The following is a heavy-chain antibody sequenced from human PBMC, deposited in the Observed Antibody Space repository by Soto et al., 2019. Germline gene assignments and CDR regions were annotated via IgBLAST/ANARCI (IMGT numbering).Heavy chain of an antibody. V-gene: IGHV1-18*01. D-gene: IGHD2-2*01. CDR3: ARGFDIVVVPAATNYYYCGMDV. J-gene: IGHJ6*02. CDR2: ISAYNGNT. CDR1: GYTFTSYG. Sequence: ASVKVSCKASGYTFTSYGISWVRQAPGQGLEWMGWISAYNGNTNYAQKLQGRVTMTTDTSTSTAYMELRGLRSDDTAGYYCARGFDIVVVPAATNYYYCGMDVWGQGTTVTVSS.